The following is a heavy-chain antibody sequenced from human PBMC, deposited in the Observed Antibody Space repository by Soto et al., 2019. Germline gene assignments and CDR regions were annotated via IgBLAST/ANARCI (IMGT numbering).Heavy chain of an antibody. V-gene: IGHV3-30*03. CDR3: ASSPEAYYSNYDKGLRSLTLDY. CDR2: ISYDGSNK. J-gene: IGHJ4*02. D-gene: IGHD4-4*01. Sequence: QVQLVESGGGVVQPGRSLRLSCAASGFTFSSYGMHWVRQAPGKGLEWVAVISYDGSNKYYADSVKGRFTISRDNSKNTLYLQMNSLRAEDTAVYYCASSPEAYYSNYDKGLRSLTLDYWGQGTLVTVSS. CDR1: GFTFSSYG.